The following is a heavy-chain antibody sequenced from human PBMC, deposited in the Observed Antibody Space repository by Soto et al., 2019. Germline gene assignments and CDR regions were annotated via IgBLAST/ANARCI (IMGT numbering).Heavy chain of an antibody. CDR2: IYYSGST. V-gene: IGHV4-59*08. Sequence: QVQLQESGPGLVKPSETLSLTCTVSGGSISSYYWSWIRQPPGKGLEWIGYIYYSGSTNYNPSRKSRVTISVDTSKNQFSLKLSSVTAADTAVYYCARHPAIMITFGGVIVVDYYYMDVWGKGTTVTVSS. J-gene: IGHJ6*03. D-gene: IGHD3-16*02. CDR1: GGSISSYY. CDR3: ARHPAIMITFGGVIVVDYYYMDV.